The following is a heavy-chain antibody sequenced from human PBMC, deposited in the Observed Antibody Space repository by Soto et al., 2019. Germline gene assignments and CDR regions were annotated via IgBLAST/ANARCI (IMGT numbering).Heavy chain of an antibody. CDR1: GITFTNAW. CDR2: IKNRKDGGTA. D-gene: IGHD4-17*01. Sequence: EVQLVESGGDLVKPGGCLRLSCAASGITFTNAWMSWVRQAPGKGLEWVGRIKNRKDGGTADYAAPVRGRFTISRDDSKNTLLLQMNSLEAEDTAVYYCTTDPGDYEDFWGQGTLVTVCS. V-gene: IGHV3-15*01. CDR3: TTDPGDYEDF. J-gene: IGHJ4*02.